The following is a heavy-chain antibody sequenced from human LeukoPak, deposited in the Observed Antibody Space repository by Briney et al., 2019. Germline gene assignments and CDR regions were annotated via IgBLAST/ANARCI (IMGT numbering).Heavy chain of an antibody. V-gene: IGHV3-74*01. Sequence: GGSMRLSCAASGLAFSAYKMHWVRQAPRKGLVWVSRISTDGYTTDYADFVQGRFTASRDNTKNTWSQEMNSLRAEDTAVYYCVVGGSPGYWGQGTLVTVSS. D-gene: IGHD2-15*01. CDR1: GLAFSAYK. CDR2: ISTDGYTT. CDR3: VVGGSPGY. J-gene: IGHJ4*02.